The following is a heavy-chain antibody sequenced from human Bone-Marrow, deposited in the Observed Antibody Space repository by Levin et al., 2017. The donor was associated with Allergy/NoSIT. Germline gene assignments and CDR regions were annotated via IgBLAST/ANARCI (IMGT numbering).Heavy chain of an antibody. D-gene: IGHD3-3*01. J-gene: IGHJ4*02. V-gene: IGHV1-2*02. CDR1: GYTFTGYY. CDR2: INPNSGGT. CDR3: ARGSPNSYYDFWSGYYAYFDY. Sequence: ASVKVSCKASGYTFTGYYMHWVRQAPGQGLEWMGWINPNSGGTNYAQKFQGRVTMTRDTSISTAYMELSRLRSDDTAVYYCARGSPNSYYDFWSGYYAYFDYWGQGTLVTVSS.